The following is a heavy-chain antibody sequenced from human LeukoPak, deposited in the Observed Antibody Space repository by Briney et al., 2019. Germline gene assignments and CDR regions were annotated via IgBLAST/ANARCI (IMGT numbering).Heavy chain of an antibody. V-gene: IGHV4-59*13. J-gene: IGHJ1*01. D-gene: IGHD6-6*01. CDR2: IYYSGST. Sequence: KSSETLSLTCTVSGGSISSYYWSWIRQPPGKGLEWIGYIYYSGSTNYNPSLKSRVTISVDTSKNQFSLKLSSVTAADTAVYYCARDDRYISSSGYFQHWGQGTLVTVSS. CDR3: ARDDRYISSSGYFQH. CDR1: GGSISSYY.